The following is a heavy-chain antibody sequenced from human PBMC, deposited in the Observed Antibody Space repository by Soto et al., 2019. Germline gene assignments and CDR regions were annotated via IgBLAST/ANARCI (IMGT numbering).Heavy chain of an antibody. CDR2: IYYSGST. CDR3: ARVLYYDNSGYRTYYFDY. Sequence: QVQLQESGPGLVKPSQTLSLTCTVSGGSISSSGNYWSWIRQHPGKGLEWIGYIYYSGSTYYNQSLKSRVTTSVDTSKNQFSLKLSSVTAADTAVYYCARVLYYDNSGYRTYYFDYWGQGSLVTVSS. CDR1: GGSISSSGNY. J-gene: IGHJ4*02. D-gene: IGHD3-22*01. V-gene: IGHV4-31*03.